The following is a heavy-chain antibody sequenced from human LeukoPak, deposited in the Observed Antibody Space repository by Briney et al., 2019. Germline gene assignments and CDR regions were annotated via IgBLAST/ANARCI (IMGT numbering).Heavy chain of an antibody. D-gene: IGHD6-19*01. J-gene: IGHJ4*02. CDR2: MNPNSGNT. CDR1: GYTFTSYD. CDR3: ARVSGGWILGFYY. V-gene: IGHV1-8*01. Sequence: ASVKVSCKASGYTFTSYDINWVRQAPGQGLEWMGLMNPNSGNTGYAQKFQGRVTMTRDTSTSTAYMALSSLRSEAKAVYYCARVSGGWILGFYYWGQGTLVTVSS.